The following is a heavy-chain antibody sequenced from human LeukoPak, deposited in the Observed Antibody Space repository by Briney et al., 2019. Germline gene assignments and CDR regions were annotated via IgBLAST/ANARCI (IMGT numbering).Heavy chain of an antibody. Sequence: QAGGSLRLSCTTSGFTFSNYWMNWVRQAPGKGLVWVSRIRNDGGETNYADSVKGRFTISRDNAKNTLFLQMNSLRAEDTAVYYCSRVRASFDYWGQGTLVTVAS. CDR3: SRVRASFDY. J-gene: IGHJ4*02. D-gene: IGHD3-10*01. V-gene: IGHV3-74*01. CDR2: IRNDGGET. CDR1: GFTFSNYW.